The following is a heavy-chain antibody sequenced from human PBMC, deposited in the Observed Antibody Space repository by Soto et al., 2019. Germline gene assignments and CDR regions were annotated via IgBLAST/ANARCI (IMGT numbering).Heavy chain of an antibody. J-gene: IGHJ4*02. CDR3: AKSYSSGWYGYFDY. CDR1: GYTFSSYA. CDR2: ISGSGGST. Sequence: PGGSLRLSCAASGYTFSSYAMSWVRQAPGKGLEWVSAISGSGGSTYYADSVKGRFTISRDNSKNTLYLQMNSLRAEDTAVYYCAKSYSSGWYGYFDYWGQGTLVTVSS. V-gene: IGHV3-23*01. D-gene: IGHD6-19*01.